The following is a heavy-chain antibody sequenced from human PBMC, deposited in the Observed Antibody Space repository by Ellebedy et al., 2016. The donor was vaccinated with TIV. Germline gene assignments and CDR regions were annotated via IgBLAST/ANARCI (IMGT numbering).Heavy chain of an antibody. J-gene: IGHJ1*01. CDR3: ARSTDGAGTIGNRYFQH. Sequence: AASVKVSCKASGGIFKNYEITWVRQAPGQGLEWMGGIIPMFVTANYAEKFQGRVSITADESTSTAYMELSSLTSEDTAVYYCARSTDGAGTIGNRYFQHWGQGTLVTVSS. CDR2: IIPMFVTA. CDR1: GGIFKNYE. V-gene: IGHV1-69*13. D-gene: IGHD6-13*01.